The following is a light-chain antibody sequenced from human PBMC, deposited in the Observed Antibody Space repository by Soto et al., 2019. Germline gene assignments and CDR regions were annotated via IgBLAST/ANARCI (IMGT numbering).Light chain of an antibody. Sequence: DIQLTQSPSSLSASVGDRVTITCRASQGINNTLAWYQQKSGKVPSLLIFAASTLQSGVPSRFSGSGFGTLFTLTMSGLQAEDVATYYCQKYKGAPRTFGQGTKVEMK. CDR3: QKYKGAPRT. CDR1: QGINNT. J-gene: IGKJ1*01. CDR2: AAS. V-gene: IGKV1-27*01.